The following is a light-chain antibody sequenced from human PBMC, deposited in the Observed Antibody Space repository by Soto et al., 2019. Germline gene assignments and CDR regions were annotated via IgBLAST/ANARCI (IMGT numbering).Light chain of an antibody. CDR1: SSDVGSYNL. J-gene: IGLJ2*01. CDR2: EGS. CDR3: CSYAGSSTLVV. V-gene: IGLV2-23*01. Sequence: QSVLTQPASVSGSPGQSITISCTGTSSDVGSYNLVSWYQQHPGKAPKLMIYEGSKLPSGVSNRFSGSKSGNTASLTISGLQAEDEADYYCCSYAGSSTLVVFGGGTKLTVL.